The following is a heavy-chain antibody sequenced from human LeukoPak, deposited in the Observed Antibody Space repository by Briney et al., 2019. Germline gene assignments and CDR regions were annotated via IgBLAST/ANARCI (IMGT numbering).Heavy chain of an antibody. J-gene: IGHJ4*02. CDR3: ARDGMVRGVISETFDY. D-gene: IGHD3-10*01. CDR1: GYTFTSYG. Sequence: GASVKVSRKASGYTFTSYGISWVRQAPGQGLEWMGWINTNTGNPTYAQGFTGRFVFSLDTSVSTAYLQISSLKAEDTAVYYCARDGMVRGVISETFDYWGQGTLVTVSS. V-gene: IGHV7-4-1*02. CDR2: INTNTGNP.